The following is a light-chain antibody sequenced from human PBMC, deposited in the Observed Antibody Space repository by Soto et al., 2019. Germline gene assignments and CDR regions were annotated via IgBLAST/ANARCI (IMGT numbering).Light chain of an antibody. J-gene: IGLJ3*02. CDR2: EVS. CDR3: ISYAGSSIWV. V-gene: IGLV2-8*01. CDR1: SSDVGAYNF. Sequence: QSALTQPPSASGSPGQSATISCTGTSSDVGAYNFVSWYQQHPGKAPKLMIYEVSKRPSGVPDRFSGSKSGNTASLTVSGLQAEDEADYYCISYAGSSIWVFGGGTKLTVL.